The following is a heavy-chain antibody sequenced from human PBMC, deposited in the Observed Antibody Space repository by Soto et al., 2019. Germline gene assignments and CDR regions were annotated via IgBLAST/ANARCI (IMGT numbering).Heavy chain of an antibody. J-gene: IGHJ4*02. CDR3: ARWEQPLFDY. CDR1: GFTVSAYT. Sequence: QVQLVESGGGVVQPGRSLRLSCAASGFTVSAYTMHWVRQAPGKGLEWVAVISSDGNNKYYTDSVKGRFTISRDTSTNTLYLQINSLRAGDTDVYYCARWEQPLFDYWGQGTLVTVSS. CDR2: ISSDGNNK. D-gene: IGHD1-26*01. V-gene: IGHV3-30-3*01.